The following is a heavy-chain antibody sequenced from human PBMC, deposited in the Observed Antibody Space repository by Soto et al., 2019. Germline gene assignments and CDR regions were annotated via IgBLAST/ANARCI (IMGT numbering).Heavy chain of an antibody. D-gene: IGHD3-3*01. Sequence: PSETLSLTCAVSGYSISSGYYWGWVRQPPGKGLEWIGNIYYSGSTYYNPSLKSRVTISVDTSKNQFSLKLSSVTAADTAVYYCARAVTIFYAFDIWGQGTMVTVSS. V-gene: IGHV4-38-2*01. J-gene: IGHJ3*02. CDR3: ARAVTIFYAFDI. CDR2: IYYSGST. CDR1: GYSISSGYY.